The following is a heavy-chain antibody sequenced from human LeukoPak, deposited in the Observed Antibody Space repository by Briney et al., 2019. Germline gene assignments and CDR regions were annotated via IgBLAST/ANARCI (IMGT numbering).Heavy chain of an antibody. J-gene: IGHJ4*02. CDR1: GYTFSNND. V-gene: IGHV1-46*01. D-gene: IGHD3-22*01. CDR2: INPSGGST. CDR3: AGEIAMHVH. Sequence: GASVKVSCKASGYTFSNNDLHWVRQAPGQGLEWLGLINPSGGSTIYAQKLQGRVTMTRDTSTSTVYMELSSLRSDDSAVYYCAGEIAMHVHWGQGTLVTASS.